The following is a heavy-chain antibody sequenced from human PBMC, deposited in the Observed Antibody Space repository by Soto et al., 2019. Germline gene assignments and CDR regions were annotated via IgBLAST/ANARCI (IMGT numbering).Heavy chain of an antibody. D-gene: IGHD4-17*01. CDR1: GGSISSYY. J-gene: IGHJ4*02. Sequence: PSETLSLTCTVSGGSISSYYWGWIRQPPGKGLEWIGSFYYSQSTYFNPSLKSRVTISVETSKNQYSLKLSAVTAADTAVYYCARRSTATYDYWGQGILVTVSS. CDR2: FYYSQST. CDR3: ARRSTATYDY. V-gene: IGHV4-39*01.